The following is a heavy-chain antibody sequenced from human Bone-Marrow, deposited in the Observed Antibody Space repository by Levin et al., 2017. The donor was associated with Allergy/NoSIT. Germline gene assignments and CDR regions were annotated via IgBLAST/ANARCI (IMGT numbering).Heavy chain of an antibody. CDR1: GITLSSQS. Sequence: GGSLRLSCEASGITLSSQSMNWVRQAPGKGLEWVSSITSTRGDLYYADSVKGRFTISRDNGKNSLYLQMNSLRAEDTAVYYCATGIGGIAVADVDYWGQGTLVTVSS. V-gene: IGHV3-21*01. CDR3: ATGIGGIAVADVDY. J-gene: IGHJ4*02. D-gene: IGHD6-19*01. CDR2: ITSTRGDL.